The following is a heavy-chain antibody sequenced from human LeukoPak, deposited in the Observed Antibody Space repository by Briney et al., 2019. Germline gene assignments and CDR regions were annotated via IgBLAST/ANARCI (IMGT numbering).Heavy chain of an antibody. D-gene: IGHD6-19*01. Sequence: GGSLRLSCAVAGFTFSSYEMNWVRQAPGKGLEWVSYISSSGSTIYYADSVKGRFTFSRDNAKNSLYLQMNSLRAEDTAVYYCARGPTSGWYYYYYMDVWGKGTTVTISS. V-gene: IGHV3-48*03. CDR1: GFTFSSYE. CDR2: ISSSGSTI. J-gene: IGHJ6*03. CDR3: ARGPTSGWYYYYYMDV.